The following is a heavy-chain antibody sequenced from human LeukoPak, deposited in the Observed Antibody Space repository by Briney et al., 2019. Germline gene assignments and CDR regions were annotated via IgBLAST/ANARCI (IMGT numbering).Heavy chain of an antibody. V-gene: IGHV4-59*11. CDR3: ARDGPTSTAPFDY. J-gene: IGHJ4*02. Sequence: SETLSLTCTVPGGPITSHFWSWIRQPPGEGLEWIGNFYHAGNSNLNPSLKSRVTMSIDTSKNQFSLKLRSMTAADTAVYYCARDGPTSTAPFDYWGQGTLVTVSS. CDR2: FYHAGNS. CDR1: GGPITSHF. D-gene: IGHD1-26*01.